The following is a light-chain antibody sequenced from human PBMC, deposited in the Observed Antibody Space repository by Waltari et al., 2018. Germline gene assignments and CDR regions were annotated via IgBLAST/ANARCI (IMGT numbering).Light chain of an antibody. CDR2: EVP. Sequence: QSALTQPASVSGSPGQSITISCTGTSRDVGCYDLVSWSQQHPGKAHKVMIYEVPKPPSEISNRFSGSKSGNTASLTISGLQAEDEADYYCCSYAGSSILVFGGGTKLTVL. CDR3: CSYAGSSILV. V-gene: IGLV2-23*02. J-gene: IGLJ2*01. CDR1: SRDVGCYDL.